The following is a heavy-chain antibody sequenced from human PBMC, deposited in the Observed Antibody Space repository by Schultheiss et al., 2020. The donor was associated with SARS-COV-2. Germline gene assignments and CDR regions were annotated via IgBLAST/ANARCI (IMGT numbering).Heavy chain of an antibody. CDR2: ISGSGGST. Sequence: GSLRLSCAASGFTFSSYAMSWVRQAPGKGLEWVSAISGSGGSTYYADSVKGRFTISRDNSKNTLYLQMNSLRAEDTAVYYCAKDRPAYCGGDCDVLFDYWGQGTLVTVSS. J-gene: IGHJ4*02. D-gene: IGHD2-21*02. V-gene: IGHV3-23*01. CDR3: AKDRPAYCGGDCDVLFDY. CDR1: GFTFSSYA.